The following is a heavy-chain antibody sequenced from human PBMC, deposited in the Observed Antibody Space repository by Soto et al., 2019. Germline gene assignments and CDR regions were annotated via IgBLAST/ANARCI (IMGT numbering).Heavy chain of an antibody. D-gene: IGHD6-19*01. J-gene: IGHJ3*02. CDR1: GFTFSSYP. CDR2: IVASGGIT. V-gene: IGHV3-23*01. Sequence: PGGSLRLSCAASGFTFSSYPMSWVRQAPGQGLEWVSGIVASGGITYYADSVKGRFTISRDNSKNTLYLQMNSLRAEDTATYYCARMVYSSGWIDAFDIWGQGTMVTVSS. CDR3: ARMVYSSGWIDAFDI.